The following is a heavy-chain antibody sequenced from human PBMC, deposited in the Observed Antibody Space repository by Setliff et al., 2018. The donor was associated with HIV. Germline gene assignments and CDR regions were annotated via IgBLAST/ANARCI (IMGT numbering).Heavy chain of an antibody. Sequence: ASVKVSCKASGYTFTSYAMHWVRQAPGQGLEWMGWIGSYSGYTIYAKKFQDRLTMTTDTSTTTSSMELRSLRSDDTAVYYCARGDFYDSSGYFTDAFDIWGQGTMVTVSS. J-gene: IGHJ3*02. CDR3: ARGDFYDSSGYFTDAFDI. D-gene: IGHD3-22*01. CDR1: GYTFTSYA. CDR2: IGSYSGYT. V-gene: IGHV1-18*01.